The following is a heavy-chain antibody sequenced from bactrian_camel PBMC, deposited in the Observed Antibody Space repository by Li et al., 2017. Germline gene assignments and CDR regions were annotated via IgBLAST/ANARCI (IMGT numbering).Heavy chain of an antibody. CDR2: IYTGSGNT. Sequence: DVQLVESGGGSVQAGGSLRLSCAASGYTYNRNCMAWFRQAPGKEREGVARIYTGSGNTYYADSVKGRFTISQDNAKNTVYLQMNSLKPEDTVMYYCAARGPYCYTKLSVADFTYWGQGTQVTVS. CDR3: AARGPYCYTKLSVADFTY. D-gene: IGHD2*01. V-gene: IGHV3S40*01. J-gene: IGHJ6*01. CDR1: GYTYNRNC.